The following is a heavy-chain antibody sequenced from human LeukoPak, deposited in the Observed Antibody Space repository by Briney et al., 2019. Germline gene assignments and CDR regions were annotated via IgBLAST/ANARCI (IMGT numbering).Heavy chain of an antibody. D-gene: IGHD1-26*01. Sequence: GGSLRLSCAASGFTFSDFHMSWIRQAPGKGLEWVSYISSSSDYTNYADSVKGRFTISRDSSKNTVYLQMNSLRAEDTAVYYCASGLEKWDLLGDDAFDIWGQGTMVTVSS. CDR1: GFTFSDFH. CDR3: ASGLEKWDLLGDDAFDI. V-gene: IGHV3-11*06. J-gene: IGHJ3*02. CDR2: ISSSSDYT.